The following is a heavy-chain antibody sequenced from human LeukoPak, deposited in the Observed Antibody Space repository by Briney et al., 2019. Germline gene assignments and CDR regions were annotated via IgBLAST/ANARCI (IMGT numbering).Heavy chain of an antibody. CDR3: AGRVKNCRSRLHV. CDR1: GYNFTTYW. D-gene: IGHD1-1*01. V-gene: IGHV5-10-1*01. CDR2: IDPSDSYT. Sequence: GESLKISCKGSGYNFTTYWISWVRQMPGKGLEWMGRIDPSDSYTNYSPSFQGHVTISTDKSISTVYLQWSGLKASDTAMYYCAGRVKNCRSRLHVWGNGTTVTVSS. J-gene: IGHJ6*04.